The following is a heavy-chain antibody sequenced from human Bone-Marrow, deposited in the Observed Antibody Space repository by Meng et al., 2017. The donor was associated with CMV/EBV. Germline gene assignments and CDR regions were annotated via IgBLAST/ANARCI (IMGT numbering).Heavy chain of an antibody. CDR2: IIPMFRTA. V-gene: IGHV1-69*05. CDR1: GGTLDTYA. J-gene: IGHJ4*02. D-gene: IGHD5-24*01. Sequence: SVKVSCKASGGTLDTYAITWVRQAPGQGLEWMGGIIPMFRTASYAQKFQGRVSITTDKSSNTAYMELRSLTFEDTAVYYCEARETRFDYWGQGTLVTVS. CDR3: EARETRFDY.